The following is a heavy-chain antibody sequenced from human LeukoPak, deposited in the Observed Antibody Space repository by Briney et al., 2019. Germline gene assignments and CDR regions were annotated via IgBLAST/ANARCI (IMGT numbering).Heavy chain of an antibody. CDR1: GGSISSYY. CDR3: ARAKYGAGGYYYMDV. Sequence: SETLSLTCTVSGGSISSYYWSWIRQPPGKGLEWLGYIYYSGSTNYNPSLKSRVTVSVDTSKNLFSLKLSSVTAADTAVYYCARAKYGAGGYYYMDVWGKGTTVTVSS. CDR2: IYYSGST. D-gene: IGHD4-17*01. J-gene: IGHJ6*03. V-gene: IGHV4-59*01.